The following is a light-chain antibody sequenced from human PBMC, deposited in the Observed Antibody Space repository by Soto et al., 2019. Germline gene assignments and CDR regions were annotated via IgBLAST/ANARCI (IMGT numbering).Light chain of an antibody. Sequence: QSALTQPASVSGSPGQSITISCTGTSSDVGGYHYVSWYQQHPGKAPKLLIYEVTHRPSGVSDRFSGSKSGNTASLTISGLQAEDEADYYCSSYTSSTTLYVFGSGTKRTVL. CDR3: SSYTSSTTLYV. CDR2: EVT. V-gene: IGLV2-14*01. J-gene: IGLJ1*01. CDR1: SSDVGGYHY.